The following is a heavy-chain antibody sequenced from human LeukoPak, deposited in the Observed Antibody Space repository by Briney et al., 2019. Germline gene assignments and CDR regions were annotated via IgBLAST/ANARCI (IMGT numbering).Heavy chain of an antibody. CDR1: GYTFTSYG. D-gene: IGHD3-9*01. Sequence: GASVKVSCKASGYTFTSYGISWVRQAPGQGLEWMGWMNPNSGNTGCAQKFQGRVTMTRNISISTAYMELSSLRSEDTAVYYCARGRGDYDILTGYPYYYYYYMDVWGKGTTVTVSS. V-gene: IGHV1-8*02. CDR2: MNPNSGNT. CDR3: ARGRGDYDILTGYPYYYYYYMDV. J-gene: IGHJ6*03.